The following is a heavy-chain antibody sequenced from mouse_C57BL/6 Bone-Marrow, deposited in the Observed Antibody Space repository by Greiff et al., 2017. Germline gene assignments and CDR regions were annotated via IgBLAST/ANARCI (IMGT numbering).Heavy chain of an antibody. CDR1: GFNIKNTY. J-gene: IGHJ4*01. CDR2: IDPANGNT. D-gene: IGHD1-1*01. Sequence: DVQLQESVAELVRPGASVKLSCTASGFNIKNTYMHWVKQRPEQGLEWIGRIDPANGNTKYAPKFQGKATITADTSSNTAYLQLSSLTSEDTAIYYCARSSLITTVVANAMDYWGQGTSVTVSS. CDR3: ARSSLITTVVANAMDY. V-gene: IGHV14-3*01.